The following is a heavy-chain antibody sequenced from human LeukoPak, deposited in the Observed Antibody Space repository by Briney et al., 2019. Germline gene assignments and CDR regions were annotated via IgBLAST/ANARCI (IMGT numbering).Heavy chain of an antibody. CDR1: GYTFTSYG. J-gene: IGHJ4*02. CDR3: ARDPPTLLWFGELLSDY. V-gene: IGHV1-18*01. Sequence: GASVKVSCKASGYTFTSYGTSWVRQAPGQGLEWMGWISAYNGNTNYAQKLQGRVTMTTDTSTSTAYMELRSLRSDDTAVYYCARDPPTLLWFGELLSDYWGQGTLVTVSS. D-gene: IGHD3-10*01. CDR2: ISAYNGNT.